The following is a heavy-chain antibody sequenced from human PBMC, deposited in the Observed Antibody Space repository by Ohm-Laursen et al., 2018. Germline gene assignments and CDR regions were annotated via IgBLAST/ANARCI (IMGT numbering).Heavy chain of an antibody. V-gene: IGHV4-34*01. CDR2: INHSGST. D-gene: IGHD4-17*01. CDR3: ARATPPQVPSDYGDYMGYFDY. Sequence: GTLSLTCSVYGGSFSGYYWSWIRQPPGKGLEWIGEINHSGSTNYNPSLKSRVTISVDTSKNQFSLKLSSVTAADTAVYYCARATPPQVPSDYGDYMGYFDYWGQGTLVTVSS. J-gene: IGHJ4*02. CDR1: GGSFSGYY.